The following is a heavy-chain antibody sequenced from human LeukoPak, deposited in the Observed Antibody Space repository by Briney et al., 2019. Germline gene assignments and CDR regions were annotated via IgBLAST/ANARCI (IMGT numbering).Heavy chain of an antibody. J-gene: IGHJ4*02. D-gene: IGHD3-22*01. CDR1: GDTFNTYD. Sequence: ASVKVSCKASGDTFNTYDINWVRQAPGQGLEWMGWMNPKSGNTGVAQKVQGRLTMTRNSSTTTAYMGLRGLRFEDTAVYYCTRGRGWLAPFDFWGQGTLVTVSS. CDR2: MNPKSGNT. CDR3: TRGRGWLAPFDF. V-gene: IGHV1-8*01.